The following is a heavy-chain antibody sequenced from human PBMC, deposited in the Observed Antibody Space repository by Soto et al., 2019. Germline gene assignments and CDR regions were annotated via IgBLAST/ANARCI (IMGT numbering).Heavy chain of an antibody. V-gene: IGHV1-3*01. CDR2: INAGNGNT. J-gene: IGHJ4*02. CDR3: AKDRSSSWSFDY. Sequence: ASVKVSCKASGYTFTSYAMHWVRQAPGQRLEWLGWINAGNGNTKYSQKFQGRVTITRDTPASTAYMELNSLRAEDTAVYYCAKDRSSSWSFDYWGQGTLVTVSS. CDR1: GYTFTSYA. D-gene: IGHD6-13*01.